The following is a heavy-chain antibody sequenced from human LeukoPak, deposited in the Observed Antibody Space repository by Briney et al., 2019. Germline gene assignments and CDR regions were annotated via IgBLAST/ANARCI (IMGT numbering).Heavy chain of an antibody. CDR3: ARDASPTGYGDSQRWFDP. CDR2: IYTSGST. V-gene: IGHV4-61*02. CDR1: GGSISSGSYY. Sequence: PSETLSLTCTVSGGSISSGSYYWSWIRQPAGKGLEWIGRIYTSGSTNYNPSLKSRVTISVDTSKNQFSLKLSSVTAADTAVYYCARDASPTGYGDSQRWFDPWGQGTLVTVSS. D-gene: IGHD4-17*01. J-gene: IGHJ5*02.